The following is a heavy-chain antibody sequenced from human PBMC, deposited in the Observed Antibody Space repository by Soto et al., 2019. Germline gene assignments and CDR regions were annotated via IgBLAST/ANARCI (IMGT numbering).Heavy chain of an antibody. CDR1: GGSFSGYY. D-gene: IGHD1-7*01. Sequence: QVQLQQWGAGLLKPSETLSLTCAVYGGSFSGYYWSWIRQPPGKGLEWIGEINHSGSTNYNPSLKSRVTISVDTSKNQFSLNLSSVTAADTAVYYCARGITGTTPFDYWGQGTLVTVSS. CDR2: INHSGST. J-gene: IGHJ4*02. CDR3: ARGITGTTPFDY. V-gene: IGHV4-34*01.